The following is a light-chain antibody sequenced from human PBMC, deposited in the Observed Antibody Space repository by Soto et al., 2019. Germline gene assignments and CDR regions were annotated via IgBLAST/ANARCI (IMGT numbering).Light chain of an antibody. Sequence: DIQMTQSPSTLSASVGDRVTLTFRASHSITNWLAWYQQKPGKAPKVLIYDVSTLGSGVPSRFSGSGSGTEFTLTISCLQSEDFATYYCQQYYSYPRTFGQGTKVDI. V-gene: IGKV1-5*01. CDR1: HSITNW. CDR3: QQYYSYPRT. J-gene: IGKJ1*01. CDR2: DVS.